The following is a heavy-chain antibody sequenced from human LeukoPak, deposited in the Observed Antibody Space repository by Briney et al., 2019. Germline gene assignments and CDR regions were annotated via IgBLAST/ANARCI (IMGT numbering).Heavy chain of an antibody. V-gene: IGHV1-46*01. CDR3: ARDGGYYDSSGSSVSFDY. Sequence: ASVKVSCKASGGTFSSYAISWVRQAPGQGLEWMGIINPSGGSTSYAQKFQGRVTMTRDMSTSTVYMELSSLRSEDTAVYYCARDGGYYDSSGSSVSFDYWGQGTLVTVSS. J-gene: IGHJ4*02. CDR2: INPSGGST. D-gene: IGHD3-22*01. CDR1: GGTFSSYA.